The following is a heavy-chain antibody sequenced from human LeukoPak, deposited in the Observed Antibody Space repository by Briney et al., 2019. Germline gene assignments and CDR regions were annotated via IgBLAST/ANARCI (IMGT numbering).Heavy chain of an antibody. D-gene: IGHD3-10*01. V-gene: IGHV3-23*01. CDR2: ISGSGGST. Sequence: GGSLRLSCAASGFTFSSYAMSWVRQAPGKGLEWVSAISGSGGSTYYADSVKGRFTISRDNSKNTLYLQMSSLRAEDTAVYYCAKGYYYGSGSYFFGYYYMDVWGKGTTVTVSS. CDR1: GFTFSSYA. CDR3: AKGYYYGSGSYFFGYYYMDV. J-gene: IGHJ6*03.